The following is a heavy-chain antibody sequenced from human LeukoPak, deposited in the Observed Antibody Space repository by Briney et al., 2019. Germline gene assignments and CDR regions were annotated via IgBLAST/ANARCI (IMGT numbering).Heavy chain of an antibody. CDR2: IYYSGST. CDR1: GGSISSSSYY. V-gene: IGHV4-39*07. CDR3: AGGGEDYYDSSGYPIDY. Sequence: SETLSLTCTVSGGSISSSSYYWGWIRQPPGKGLEWIGSIYYSGSTYYNPSLKSRVTISVDTSKNQFSLKLSSVTAADTAVYYCAGGGEDYYDSSGYPIDYWGQGTLVTVSS. D-gene: IGHD3-22*01. J-gene: IGHJ4*02.